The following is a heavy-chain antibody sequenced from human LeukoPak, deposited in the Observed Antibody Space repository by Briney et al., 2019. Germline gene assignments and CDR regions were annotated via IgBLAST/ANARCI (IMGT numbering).Heavy chain of an antibody. CDR2: MNHSGSA. J-gene: IGHJ4*02. V-gene: IGHV4-34*01. CDR3: AREVNLAAAGTIDFDY. D-gene: IGHD6-13*01. CDR1: GGSFSGYY. Sequence: SETLSLTCAVYGGSFSGYYWTWIRQPPGKGLEWIGEMNHSGSANYNPSLKSRVTISVDTSKNQCSLRLSSVTAADTAVYYCAREVNLAAAGTIDFDYWGQGTLVTVSS.